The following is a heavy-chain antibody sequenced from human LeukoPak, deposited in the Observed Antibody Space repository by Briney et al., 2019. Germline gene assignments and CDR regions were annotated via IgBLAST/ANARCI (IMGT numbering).Heavy chain of an antibody. CDR1: GYTFTSYG. Sequence: ASVKVSCKASGYTFTSYGISWVRQAPGQGLEWMGWISAYNGNTNYAQKLQGRVTMTTDTSTSTAYMELRSLISDDTAVYYCARWENYYDSSGYYFNNWFDPWGQGTLVTVSS. J-gene: IGHJ5*02. CDR2: ISAYNGNT. V-gene: IGHV1-18*01. CDR3: ARWENYYDSSGYYFNNWFDP. D-gene: IGHD3-22*01.